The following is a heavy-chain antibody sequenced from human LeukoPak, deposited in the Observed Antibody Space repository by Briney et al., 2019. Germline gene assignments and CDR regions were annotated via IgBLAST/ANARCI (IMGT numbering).Heavy chain of an antibody. Sequence: ASVTVSCKASGGTFSSYAISWVRQAPGQGLEWMGGIIPIFGTANYAQKFQGRVTITADESTSTAYMELSSLRSEDTAVYYCASPYCTNGVCHNWFDPWGQGTLVTVSS. CDR1: GGTFSSYA. V-gene: IGHV1-69*13. CDR3: ASPYCTNGVCHNWFDP. D-gene: IGHD2-8*01. J-gene: IGHJ5*02. CDR2: IIPIFGTA.